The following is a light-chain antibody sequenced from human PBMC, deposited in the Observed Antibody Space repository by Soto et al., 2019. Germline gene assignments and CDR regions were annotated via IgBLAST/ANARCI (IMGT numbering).Light chain of an antibody. Sequence: QSVLTQPPSVSGAPGQRVTTSCTGSSSNIGAGYDVHWYQQLPGTAPKLLIFGNSNRPSGVPDRFSGSKSGTSASLAITGLQAEDEADYYCQSYDGSLSGFYVFGTGTKVTVL. V-gene: IGLV1-40*01. CDR3: QSYDGSLSGFYV. CDR2: GNS. J-gene: IGLJ1*01. CDR1: SSNIGAGYD.